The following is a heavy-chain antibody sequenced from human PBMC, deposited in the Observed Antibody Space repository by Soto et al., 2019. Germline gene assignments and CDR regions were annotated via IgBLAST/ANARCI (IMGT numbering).Heavy chain of an antibody. V-gene: IGHV1-2*02. CDR1: GYTFTGYY. CDR3: ARTVAESDFAMEF. CDR2: MNANSGDK. Sequence: ASVKVSCKASGYTFTGYYMHWLRQAPGKGLEWMGWMNANSGDKKYAQKVQGRVTVTRDTSISTAYMELRRLRSDVRAVYYCARTVAESDFAMEFWGQGTTVTVSS. J-gene: IGHJ6*02. D-gene: IGHD3-10*01.